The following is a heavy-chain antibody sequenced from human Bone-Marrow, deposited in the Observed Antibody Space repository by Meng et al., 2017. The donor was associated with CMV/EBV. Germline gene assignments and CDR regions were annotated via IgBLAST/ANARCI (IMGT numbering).Heavy chain of an antibody. D-gene: IGHD6-6*01. J-gene: IGHJ4*02. V-gene: IGHV3-43*01. Sequence: GESLKISCAASGFTFDDYTMHWVRQAPGKGLEWVSLISWDGGSTYYADSVKGRFTISRDNSKNSLYLQMNSLRTEDTALYYCAKDIGSYSSSSYFDDWGQGTLVTVSS. CDR2: ISWDGGST. CDR3: AKDIGSYSSSSYFDD. CDR1: GFTFDDYT.